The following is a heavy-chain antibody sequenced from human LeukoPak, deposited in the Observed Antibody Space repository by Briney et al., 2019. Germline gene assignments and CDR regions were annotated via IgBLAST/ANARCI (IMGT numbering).Heavy chain of an antibody. CDR2: INSDGSSI. V-gene: IGHV3-74*01. D-gene: IGHD1-7*01. J-gene: IGHJ4*02. Sequence: GGSLRLSCAASGFMLTSYWMHWVRQDPGKGLVWVSRINSDGSSILYADAVRGRFTISRDIAKNTLHLEMSSLRVEDTAVYYCTRDGYGTTPFDFWGQGTLVTVSS. CDR1: GFMLTSYW. CDR3: TRDGYGTTPFDF.